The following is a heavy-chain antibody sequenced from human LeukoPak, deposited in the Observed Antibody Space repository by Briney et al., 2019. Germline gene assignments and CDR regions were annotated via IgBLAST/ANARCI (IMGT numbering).Heavy chain of an antibody. V-gene: IGHV3-21*04. CDR1: GFTFSSYS. Sequence: GGSLRLSCAASGFTFSSYSMNWVRQAPGKGLEWVSSISSSSSYIYYADSVKGRFTISRDNSKNTLYLQMNSLRAEDTAVYYCAKDEDTAIDYWGQGTLVTVSS. CDR3: AKDEDTAIDY. D-gene: IGHD5-18*01. CDR2: ISSSSSYI. J-gene: IGHJ4*02.